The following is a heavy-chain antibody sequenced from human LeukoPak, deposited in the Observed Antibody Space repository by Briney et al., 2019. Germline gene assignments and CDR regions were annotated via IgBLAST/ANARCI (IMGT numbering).Heavy chain of an antibody. V-gene: IGHV1-69*13. Sequence: SVKVSCKASGGTFSSYAISWVRQAPGQGLERMGGIIPIFGTANYAQKFQGRVTITADESTSTAYMELSSLRSEDTAVYYCARGWGPVGGFDYWGQGTLVTVSS. D-gene: IGHD3-16*01. J-gene: IGHJ4*02. CDR2: IIPIFGTA. CDR1: GGTFSSYA. CDR3: ARGWGPVGGFDY.